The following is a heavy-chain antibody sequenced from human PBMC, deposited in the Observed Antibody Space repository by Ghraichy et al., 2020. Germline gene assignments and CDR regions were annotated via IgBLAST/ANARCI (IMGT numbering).Heavy chain of an antibody. CDR3: GGCSGGSCYSSWYFDL. D-gene: IGHD2-15*01. CDR1: GGSISSSSYY. V-gene: IGHV4-39*01. J-gene: IGHJ2*01. CDR2: IYYSGST. Sequence: SETLSLTCTVSGGSISSSSYYWGWIRQPPGKGLEWIGSIYYSGSTYYNPSLKSRVTISVDTSKNQFSLKLSSVTAADTAVYYCGGCSGGSCYSSWYFDLWGRGTLVTVSS.